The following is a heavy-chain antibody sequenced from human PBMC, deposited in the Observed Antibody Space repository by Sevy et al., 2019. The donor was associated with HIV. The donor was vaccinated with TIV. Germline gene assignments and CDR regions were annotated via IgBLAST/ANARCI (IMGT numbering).Heavy chain of an antibody. CDR3: AKDLRAFDI. V-gene: IGHV3-23*01. CDR2: ISGSGGST. J-gene: IGHJ3*02. Sequence: GGSLRLSCVASAFTFSNDWMTWVRQAPGKGLEWVSAISGSGGSTYYADSVKGRFTISRDNSKNTLYLQMNSLRAEDTAVYYCAKDLRAFDIWGQGTMVTVSS. CDR1: AFTFSNDW.